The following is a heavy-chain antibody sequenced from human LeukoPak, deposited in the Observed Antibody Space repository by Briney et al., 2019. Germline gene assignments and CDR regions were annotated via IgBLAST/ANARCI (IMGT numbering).Heavy chain of an antibody. D-gene: IGHD1-20*01. CDR1: GFTFSTFA. CDR2: ISGSGRST. Sequence: GGSLRLSCAASGFTFSTFAMSWVRQAPGKGLEWVSSISGSGRSTSYADFVKGRFTISRDNSQNTLYLQMNRLRAEGTAVYYCATGGTYNWNDLEHWGQGTLVPVSS. CDR3: ATGGTYNWNDLEH. V-gene: IGHV3-23*01. J-gene: IGHJ4*02.